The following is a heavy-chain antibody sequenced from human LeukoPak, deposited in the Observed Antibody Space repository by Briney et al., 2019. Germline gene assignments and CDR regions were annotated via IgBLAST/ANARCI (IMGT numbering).Heavy chain of an antibody. J-gene: IGHJ6*03. CDR3: AKVAGFTMVRGSSYYYYYMDV. Sequence: GGSLRLSCAASGFTFSSYSMNWVRQAPGKGLEWVSSISSSSSYIYYADSVKGRFTISRDNAKNSLYLQMNSLRAEDTAVYYCAKVAGFTMVRGSSYYYYYMDVWGKGTTVTISS. CDR2: ISSSSSYI. CDR1: GFTFSSYS. D-gene: IGHD3-10*01. V-gene: IGHV3-21*01.